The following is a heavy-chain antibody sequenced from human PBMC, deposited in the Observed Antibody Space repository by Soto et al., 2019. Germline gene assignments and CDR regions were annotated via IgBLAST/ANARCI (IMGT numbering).Heavy chain of an antibody. CDR3: ARTDRDSYGLDV. CDR2: ISAAGAP. Sequence: EVQLVESGGGLVQPGGSLRLSWEASGFTFRNYDMHWVRQGTGKGLEWVSGISAAGAPDYAAAVEGRFTIYRENAQISFCLKMNSPRVGVTAVYYCARTDRDSYGLDVWGQGTTVIVSS. CDR1: GFTFRNYD. V-gene: IGHV3-13*05. J-gene: IGHJ6*02.